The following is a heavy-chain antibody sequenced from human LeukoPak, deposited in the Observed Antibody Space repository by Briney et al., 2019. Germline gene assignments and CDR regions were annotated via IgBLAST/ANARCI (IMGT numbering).Heavy chain of an antibody. V-gene: IGHV4-38-2*02. CDR2: IYHSGST. CDR1: GYSISSGYY. CDR3: ARGGDCSSTSCYPGFDY. Sequence: PSETLSLTCTVSGYSISSGYYWDWIRQPPGKGLEWIGSIYHSGSTYHNPSLKSRVTISVDTSKNQFSLKLSSVTAADTAVYYCARGGDCSSTSCYPGFDYWGQGTLVTVSS. D-gene: IGHD2-2*03. J-gene: IGHJ4*02.